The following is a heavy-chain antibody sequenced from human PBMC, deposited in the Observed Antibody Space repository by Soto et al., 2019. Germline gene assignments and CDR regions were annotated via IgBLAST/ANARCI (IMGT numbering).Heavy chain of an antibody. CDR2: IYYSGTT. Sequence: PSETLSLTCTVSNGSVSSGTYSWSWVRQPPGKGLEWIGYIYYSGTTYHTPSLKSRLTMSMDRANDHFSLNLTSVTAADTAVYFCAKGHCYYGMDVWGQGIPVTVSS. CDR1: NGSVSSGTYS. V-gene: IGHV4-30-2*01. CDR3: AKGHCYYGMDV. J-gene: IGHJ6*02.